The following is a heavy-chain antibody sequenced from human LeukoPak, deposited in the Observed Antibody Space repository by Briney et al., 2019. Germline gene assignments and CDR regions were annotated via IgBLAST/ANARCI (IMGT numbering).Heavy chain of an antibody. Sequence: PSETLSLTCAVSGYSISSGYYWGWIRQPPGKGLEWIGSIYHSGSTYYNPSLKSRVTISVDTSKNQFSLKLSSVTAADTAVYYCARHLTVTTFFDYWGQGTLVTVCS. CDR1: GYSISSGYY. CDR3: ARHLTVTTFFDY. D-gene: IGHD4-17*01. V-gene: IGHV4-38-2*01. J-gene: IGHJ4*02. CDR2: IYHSGST.